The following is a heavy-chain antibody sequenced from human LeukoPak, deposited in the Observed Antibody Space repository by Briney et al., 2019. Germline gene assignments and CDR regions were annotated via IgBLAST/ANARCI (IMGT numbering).Heavy chain of an antibody. Sequence: ASVKVSCKXSGYTFTTXXXXXXXXAPGXXXXXXXXXXPSDGSTSYAQKFQDXVTMTRDTSTSTVYMELSSLRSEDTAVYYCAREGLDTNDYYGSRLDYWGPGTLVTVSS. V-gene: IGHV1-46*01. J-gene: IGHJ4*02. CDR3: AREGLDTNDYYGSRLDY. D-gene: IGHD3-22*01. CDR2: XXPSDGST. CDR1: GYTFTTXX.